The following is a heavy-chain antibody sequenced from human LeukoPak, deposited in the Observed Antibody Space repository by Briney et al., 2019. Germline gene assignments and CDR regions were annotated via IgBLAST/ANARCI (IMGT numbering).Heavy chain of an antibody. Sequence: ASVKVPCKASGYTFTNYGTNWVRQAPGQGLEWMGWISAYNNNTNYAQKFQGRVTMTTDTSTSTAYMELRSLRSDETAVYYCARDLDQYSGRFGGFGHDFWGQGTLVTVSS. CDR2: ISAYNNNT. D-gene: IGHD1-26*01. J-gene: IGHJ4*02. V-gene: IGHV1-18*01. CDR3: ARDLDQYSGRFGGFGHDF. CDR1: GYTFTNYG.